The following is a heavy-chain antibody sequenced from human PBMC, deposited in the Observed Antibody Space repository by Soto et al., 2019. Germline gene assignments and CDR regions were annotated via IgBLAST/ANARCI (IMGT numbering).Heavy chain of an antibody. CDR1: SGSLSTPNW. D-gene: IGHD3-22*01. CDR2: IYYSDST. CDR3: ARGYYDTSGYSLDP. J-gene: IGHJ5*02. Sequence: PSETLSLTCTVSSGSLSTPNWWSWVRQPPGKGLEWIGYIYYSDSTDYNPSLKSRVVISDDTSRNQFSLRLSSATAADTAVYYCARGYYDTSGYSLDPWGQGILVTVSS. V-gene: IGHV4-59*11.